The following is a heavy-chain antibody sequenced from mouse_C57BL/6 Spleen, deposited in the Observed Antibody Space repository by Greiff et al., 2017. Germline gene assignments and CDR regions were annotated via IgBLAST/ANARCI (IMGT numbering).Heavy chain of an antibody. CDR3: ARDRGDSNYDDAMDY. D-gene: IGHD2-5*01. CDR1: GFTFSSYA. CDR2: ISDGGSYT. Sequence: EVQRVESGGGLVKPGGSLKLSCAASGFTFSSYAMSWVRQTPEKRLEWVATISDGGSYTYYPDNVKGRFTISRDNAKNNLYLQMSHLKSEDTAMYYCARDRGDSNYDDAMDYWGQGTSVTVSS. V-gene: IGHV5-4*01. J-gene: IGHJ4*01.